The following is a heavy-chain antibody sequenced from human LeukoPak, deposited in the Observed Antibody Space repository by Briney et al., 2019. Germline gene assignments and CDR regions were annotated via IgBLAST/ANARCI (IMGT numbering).Heavy chain of an antibody. D-gene: IGHD1-1*01. J-gene: IGHJ3*02. CDR3: ARYKGVHAFDI. V-gene: IGHV4-59*01. Sequence: SETLSLTCTVSGGSISSYYWSWIRQPPGKGLEWIGYIYYSGSTNYNPSLKNRVTISVDTSKNQFSLKLSSVTAADTAVYYCARYKGVHAFDIWGQGTMVTVSS. CDR1: GGSISSYY. CDR2: IYYSGST.